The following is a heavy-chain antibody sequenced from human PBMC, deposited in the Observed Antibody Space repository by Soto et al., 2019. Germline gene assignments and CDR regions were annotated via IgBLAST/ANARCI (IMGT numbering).Heavy chain of an antibody. CDR3: ARVIDGSKLTHACDM. D-gene: IGHD5-12*01. CDR2: IIPIFGTA. Sequence: QVQLVQSGAEVKKPGSSVKVSCKASGGTFSSYAISWVRQAPGQGLEWMGGIIPIFGTANYAQKFQGRVTITADESKSTAYMELSSLRSEDTTVYYCARVIDGSKLTHACDMWGQVTMVTVSS. CDR1: GGTFSSYA. J-gene: IGHJ3*02. V-gene: IGHV1-69*01.